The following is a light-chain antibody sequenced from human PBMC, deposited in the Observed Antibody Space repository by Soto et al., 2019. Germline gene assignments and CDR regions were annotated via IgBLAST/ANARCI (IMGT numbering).Light chain of an antibody. Sequence: EVVLRQSPGTLSLSPGERATLSCRASQNVNNNYLAWYQQKPGQAPRLLIYGASNRATGIPGRFSGSGSGTDFTLTISRLEPADFAVFYCQQYADSPSTFGQGTKLQSK. J-gene: IGKJ2*01. CDR3: QQYADSPST. CDR1: QNVNNNY. CDR2: GAS. V-gene: IGKV3-20*01.